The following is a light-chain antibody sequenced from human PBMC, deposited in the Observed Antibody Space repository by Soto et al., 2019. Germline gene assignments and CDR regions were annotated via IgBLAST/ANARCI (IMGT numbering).Light chain of an antibody. CDR3: QQYNAGRLVT. CDR1: QSVGSK. J-gene: IGKJ2*01. CDR2: DTS. V-gene: IGKV3-15*01. Sequence: EIPMTQSPATLSVSPGERATLSCRASQSVGSKVAWYQQKPGQAPRLLIYDTSTSATGIPARFSGSGSGTEFSLPISSLQCDDFAVCYCQQYNAGRLVTFGQGTKVEIK.